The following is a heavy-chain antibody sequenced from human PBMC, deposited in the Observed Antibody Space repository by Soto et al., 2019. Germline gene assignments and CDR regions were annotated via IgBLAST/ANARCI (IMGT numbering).Heavy chain of an antibody. CDR1: GFTFSSFG. V-gene: IGHV3-30*18. J-gene: IGHJ4*02. D-gene: IGHD3-10*01. CDR3: AKVMGVRGVTSGADY. CDR2: ISYDGSNK. Sequence: QVQLVDSGGGVVQPGRSLRLSCAASGFTFSSFGMHWVRQAPAKGLEWVAVISYDGSNKYYADSVKGRFTISRDNSKNTLYLQMNSLRAEDTAVYNCAKVMGVRGVTSGADYWGQGTLVTVSS.